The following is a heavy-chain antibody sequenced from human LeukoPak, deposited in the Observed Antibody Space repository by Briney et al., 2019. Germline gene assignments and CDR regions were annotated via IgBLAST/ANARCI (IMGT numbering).Heavy chain of an antibody. CDR1: GGSIRSSSYY. V-gene: IGHV4-39*07. J-gene: IGHJ4*02. Sequence: SETLSLTCTVSGGSIRSSSYYWGWIRQPPGKGLEWIGSINYSGSTYFNPSLKSRVTISVDTSKNQFSLKLSSVTAADTAVYYCARQPPNTASFDYWGQGTLVTVSS. CDR2: INYSGST. D-gene: IGHD2-8*01. CDR3: ARQPPNTASFDY.